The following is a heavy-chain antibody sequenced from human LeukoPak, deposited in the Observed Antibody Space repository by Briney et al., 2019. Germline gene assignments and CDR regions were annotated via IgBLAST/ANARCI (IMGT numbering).Heavy chain of an antibody. CDR1: GGSISSGDYY. CDR3: SRSRYPLLYY. Sequence: SETLSLTCTVAGGSISSGDYYWTWLRLHPGKGLEWVGNVYYSGSTYYNPSLKSRVTMSVDTSKNQCSLKLISVTAADTSVCYCSRSRYPLLYYWGQGTLVTFSS. V-gene: IGHV4-31*03. CDR2: VYYSGST. D-gene: IGHD2-2*01. J-gene: IGHJ4*02.